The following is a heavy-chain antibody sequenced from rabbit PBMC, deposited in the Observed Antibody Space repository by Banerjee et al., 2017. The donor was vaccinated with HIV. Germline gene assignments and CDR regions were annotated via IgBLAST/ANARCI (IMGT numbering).Heavy chain of an antibody. CDR3: AREDYHYIDLTL. Sequence: QEQLVESGGGLVQPEGSLTLTCKASGFDLSSYYYVCWVRQAPGKGLEWIACIYAGSSGSTYYASWAKGRFTISKTSSTTVTLQMTSLTAADTATYFCAREDYHYIDLTLWGPGTLVTVS. J-gene: IGHJ4*01. CDR1: GFDLSSYYY. V-gene: IGHV1S45*01. D-gene: IGHD1-1*01. CDR2: IYAGSSGST.